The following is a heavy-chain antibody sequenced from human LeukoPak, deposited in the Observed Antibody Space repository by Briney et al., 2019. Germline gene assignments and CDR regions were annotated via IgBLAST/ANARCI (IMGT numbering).Heavy chain of an antibody. CDR1: GYSFTSYW. J-gene: IGHJ4*02. CDR2: IYPGDSDT. CDR3: ARRKGSTYYFDY. Sequence: GESLKISCKGSGYSFTSYWIGWARQMPGKGLEGMGIIYPGDSDTRYSPSFQGQVTISADKSISTAYLQWSSLKASDTAMYYCARRKGSTYYFDYWAREPWSPSPQ. V-gene: IGHV5-51*03.